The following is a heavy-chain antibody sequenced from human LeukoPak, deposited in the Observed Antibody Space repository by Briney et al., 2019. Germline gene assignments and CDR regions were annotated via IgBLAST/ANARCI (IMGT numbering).Heavy chain of an antibody. CDR3: ASETKRGYSYGSPTDAFDI. Sequence: GGSLRLSCAASGFTFSSDWMNWVRQAPGKGLEWVSSISTSSSYIYYADSVKGRFTISRHNAKNSLYLQMNSLRAEDTAVYYCASETKRGYSYGSPTDAFDIWGQGTMVTVSS. J-gene: IGHJ3*02. D-gene: IGHD5-18*01. V-gene: IGHV3-21*01. CDR2: ISTSSSYI. CDR1: GFTFSSDW.